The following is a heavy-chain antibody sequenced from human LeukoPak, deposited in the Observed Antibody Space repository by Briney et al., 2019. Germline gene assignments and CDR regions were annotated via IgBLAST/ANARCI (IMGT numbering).Heavy chain of an antibody. V-gene: IGHV3-30-3*01. Sequence: PGRSLRLSCAASGFTFSSYAMHWVRQAPGKGLEWVAVISYDGSNKYYADSVEGRFTISRDNSKNTLYLQMNSLRAEDTAVYYCASGGDYGDWFDPWGQGTLVTVSS. CDR1: GFTFSSYA. D-gene: IGHD4-17*01. CDR3: ASGGDYGDWFDP. J-gene: IGHJ5*02. CDR2: ISYDGSNK.